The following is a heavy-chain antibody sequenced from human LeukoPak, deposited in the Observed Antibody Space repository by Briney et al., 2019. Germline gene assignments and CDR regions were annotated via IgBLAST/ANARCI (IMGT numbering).Heavy chain of an antibody. CDR3: ARRESSSSWPDAFDI. CDR2: ISSSSSYI. CDR1: GFTFSSYS. Sequence: GGSLRLSCAASGFTFSSYSMNWVRQAPGKGLEWVSSISSSSSYIYYADSVKGRFTISRDNAKNSLYLQMNSLRAEDTAVYYCARRESSSSWPDAFDIWGQGTMVTVPS. V-gene: IGHV3-21*01. J-gene: IGHJ3*02. D-gene: IGHD6-13*01.